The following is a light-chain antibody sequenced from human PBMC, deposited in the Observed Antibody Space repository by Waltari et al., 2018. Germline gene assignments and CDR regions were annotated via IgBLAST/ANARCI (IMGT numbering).Light chain of an antibody. J-gene: IGLJ3*02. CDR1: SRDIGRYNY. Sequence: QSVLTQPASVSGSPGQSVTISCTGTSRDIGRYNYVSWYQQRPATAPQLLIYDVTIRPSGVSNRFSGSKSDNTASLTISGLQAEDEASYYCCSYADSGTLVFGGGTKLTVL. V-gene: IGLV2-14*01. CDR2: DVT. CDR3: CSYADSGTLV.